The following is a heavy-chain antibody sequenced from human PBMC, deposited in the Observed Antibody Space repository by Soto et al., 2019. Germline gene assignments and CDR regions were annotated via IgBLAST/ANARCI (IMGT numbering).Heavy chain of an antibody. CDR3: ATYYYDSSGYL. V-gene: IGHV3-23*01. CDR2: ISGSGGST. D-gene: IGHD3-22*01. J-gene: IGHJ5*02. Sequence: VGSLRLSCEASGFMFSTYGMHWVRQAPGKGLEWVSAISGSGGSTYYADSVKGRFTISRDNSKNTLYLQMNSLRAEDTAVYYCATYYYDSSGYLWGQGTLVTVSS. CDR1: GFMFSTYG.